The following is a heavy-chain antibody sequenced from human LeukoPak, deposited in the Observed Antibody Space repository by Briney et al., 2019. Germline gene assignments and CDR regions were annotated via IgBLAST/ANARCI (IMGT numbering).Heavy chain of an antibody. Sequence: GGSLRLSCAASGFTFSSYSMNWVRQAPGKGLGWVSSISSSSSYIYYADSVKGRFTISRDNAKNSLYLQMNSLRAEDTAVYYCARELEGGGSYYYYYGMDVWGQGTTVTVSS. CDR1: GFTFSSYS. V-gene: IGHV3-21*01. D-gene: IGHD2-15*01. CDR2: ISSSSSYI. J-gene: IGHJ6*02. CDR3: ARELEGGGSYYYYYGMDV.